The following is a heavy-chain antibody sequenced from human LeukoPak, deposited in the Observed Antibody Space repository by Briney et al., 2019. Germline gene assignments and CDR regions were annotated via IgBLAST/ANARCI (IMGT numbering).Heavy chain of an antibody. Sequence: RVASVKVSCKASGYTITSYDINWVRQATGQGLEWMGWMNPNSGNTGYAQKFQGRVTMTRNTSISTAYMELSSLRSEDTAVYYCARIRTYYYGSGRTSYYYYGMDVWGQGTTVTVSS. J-gene: IGHJ6*02. CDR3: ARIRTYYYGSGRTSYYYYGMDV. D-gene: IGHD3-10*01. V-gene: IGHV1-8*01. CDR2: MNPNSGNT. CDR1: GYTITSYD.